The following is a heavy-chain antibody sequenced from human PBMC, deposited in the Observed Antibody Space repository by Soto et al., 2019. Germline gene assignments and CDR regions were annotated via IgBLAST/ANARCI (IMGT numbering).Heavy chain of an antibody. Sequence: GGSLRLSCTASGFTFGDYAMSWFRQAPGKGLEWVGFIRSKAYGGTTEYAASVTGRFTISRDDSKSIAYLQMNSLKTEDTAVYYCTRGHSSSSLVFDYWGQGTLVTVSS. J-gene: IGHJ4*02. D-gene: IGHD6-6*01. CDR3: TRGHSSSSLVFDY. V-gene: IGHV3-49*03. CDR2: IRSKAYGGTT. CDR1: GFTFGDYA.